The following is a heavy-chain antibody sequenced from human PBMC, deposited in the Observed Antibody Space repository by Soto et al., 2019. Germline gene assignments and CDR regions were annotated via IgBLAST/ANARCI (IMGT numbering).Heavy chain of an antibody. Sequence: PSETLSLTCTVSGGSISSYYWSWIRQPPGKGLEWIGYIYYSGSTNYNPSLKSRVTISVDTSKNQFSLKLSSVTAADTVVYYCARVYCGGDCYSIRYFQHWGQGTLVTVS. D-gene: IGHD2-21*02. CDR1: GGSISSYY. J-gene: IGHJ1*01. V-gene: IGHV4-59*01. CDR3: ARVYCGGDCYSIRYFQH. CDR2: IYYSGST.